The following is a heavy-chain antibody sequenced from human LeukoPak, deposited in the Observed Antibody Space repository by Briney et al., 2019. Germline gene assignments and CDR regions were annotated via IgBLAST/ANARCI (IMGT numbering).Heavy chain of an antibody. D-gene: IGHD4-17*01. Sequence: ASVKVSCKASGYTFTSYYMHWVRQAPGQGLEWMGIINPSGGSTSYAQKFQGRVTMTRDTSTSTVYMELSRLRSEDTAVYYCARSEDGGTVTPSDYYYYGMDVWGQGTTVTVSS. J-gene: IGHJ6*02. CDR1: GYTFTSYY. CDR2: INPSGGST. CDR3: ARSEDGGTVTPSDYYYYGMDV. V-gene: IGHV1-46*03.